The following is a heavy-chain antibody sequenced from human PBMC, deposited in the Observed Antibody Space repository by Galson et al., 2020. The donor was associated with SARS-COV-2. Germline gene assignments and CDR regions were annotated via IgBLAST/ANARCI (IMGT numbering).Heavy chain of an antibody. CDR3: AKGADYYDSRDFDY. J-gene: IGHJ4*02. Sequence: TGGSLRLYCAASGFTFSSYAMSWVRQAPGKGLEWVSAISGSGGSTYYADSVKGRFTISRDNSKNTLYLQMNSLRAEDTAVYYCAKGADYYDSRDFDYWGQGTLVTVSS. CDR2: ISGSGGST. V-gene: IGHV3-23*01. CDR1: GFTFSSYA. D-gene: IGHD3-22*01.